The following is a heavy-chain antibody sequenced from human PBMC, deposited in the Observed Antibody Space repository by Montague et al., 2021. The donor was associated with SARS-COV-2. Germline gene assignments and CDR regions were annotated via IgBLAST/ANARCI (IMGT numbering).Heavy chain of an antibody. Sequence: SLRLSCAASGFTFSSYAMHWVRQAPGKGLEWVAVISYDGSNKYYADSVKGRFTISRDNSENTLYLQMNSLRAEDTAVYYCARVLDYYGSGSYPLYYYYGMDVWGQGTTVTVSS. CDR1: GFTFSSYA. CDR3: ARVLDYYGSGSYPLYYYYGMDV. V-gene: IGHV3-30*04. CDR2: ISYDGSNK. D-gene: IGHD3-10*01. J-gene: IGHJ6*02.